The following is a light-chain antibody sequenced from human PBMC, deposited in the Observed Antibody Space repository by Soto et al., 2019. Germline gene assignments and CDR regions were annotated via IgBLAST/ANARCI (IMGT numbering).Light chain of an antibody. J-gene: IGKJ5*01. CDR2: WAS. CDR3: QQYYSTPRT. CDR1: QSVLYSSNNKNY. Sequence: DIMMTQSPDSLAVSLGERATINCKSSQSVLYSSNNKNYLAWYQQKPGQPPKLLISWASARESGVPDRFSGSGSGTDFTLTITSLQAEDVAVYYCQQYYSTPRTFGHGTRLEIK. V-gene: IGKV4-1*01.